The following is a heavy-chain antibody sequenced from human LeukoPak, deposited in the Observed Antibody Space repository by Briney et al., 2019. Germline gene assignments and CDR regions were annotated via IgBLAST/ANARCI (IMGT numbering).Heavy chain of an antibody. CDR1: GGSISSYY. D-gene: IGHD3-10*01. CDR2: IYYSGST. CDR3: ARGEAMVRGGYFDY. Sequence: SETLSLTCTVSGGSISSYYWSWIRQPPGKGLEWIGYIYYSGSTNYNPSLKSRVTMSVDTSKNQFSLKLSSVTAADTAVYYCARGEAMVRGGYFDYWGQGTLVTVSS. J-gene: IGHJ4*02. V-gene: IGHV4-59*01.